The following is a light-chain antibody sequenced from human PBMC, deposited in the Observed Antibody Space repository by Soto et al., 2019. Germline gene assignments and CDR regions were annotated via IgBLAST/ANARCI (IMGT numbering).Light chain of an antibody. V-gene: IGKV1-9*01. Sequence: DIQLTQSPSFLSASIGDRVSITCRASQDISSYLAWYQRKPGKAPKLLIYGASTLQSGVPSSFSGSGSGTEFTLTISSLQPEDFATYYCQQLYSSPLTIGGGTKVEIK. J-gene: IGKJ4*01. CDR2: GAS. CDR1: QDISSY. CDR3: QQLYSSPLT.